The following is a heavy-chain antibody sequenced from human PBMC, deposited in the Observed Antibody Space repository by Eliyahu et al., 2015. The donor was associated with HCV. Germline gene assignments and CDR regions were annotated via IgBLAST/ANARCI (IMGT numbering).Heavy chain of an antibody. D-gene: IGHD3-3*01. CDR3: ARSDFWSGYPIDY. V-gene: IGHV3-7*01. Sequence: EVQLVESGGGLVQPGGPLRLSCAASGFXFSSYWMXWVRQAPGKGLEWVANIKQDGSEKYXVDSVKGRFTISRDNAKNSLYLXMNSLRAEDTAVYYCARSDFWSGYPIDYWGQGTLVTVSS. CDR1: GFXFSSYW. CDR2: IKQDGSEK. J-gene: IGHJ4*02.